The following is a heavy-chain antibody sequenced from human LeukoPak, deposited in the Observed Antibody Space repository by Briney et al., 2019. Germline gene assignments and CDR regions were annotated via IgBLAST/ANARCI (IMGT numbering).Heavy chain of an antibody. CDR3: AKDVDGYYFDY. CDR2: IEKDGSNK. V-gene: IGHV3-30*02. D-gene: IGHD5-24*01. J-gene: IGHJ4*02. CDR1: GFTFKTYG. Sequence: GGSLRLSCAASGFTFKTYGMHWVRQAPGKGLDWVAFIEKDGSNKYYADSVKGRFTVSRDNSKNRLYLQMNSLRAEGTAVYYCAKDVDGYYFDYWGQGTLVTVSS.